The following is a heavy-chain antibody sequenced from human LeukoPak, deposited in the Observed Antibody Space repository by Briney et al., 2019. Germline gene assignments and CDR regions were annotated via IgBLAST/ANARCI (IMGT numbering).Heavy chain of an antibody. CDR2: ISAYNGNT. V-gene: IGHV1-18*01. CDR1: GYTFTSYG. J-gene: IGHJ6*03. D-gene: IGHD7-27*01. CDR3: ARYSGDEYYYYYMDV. Sequence: ASVKVSCKASGYTFTSYGISWVRQAPGQGLEWMGWISAYNGNTNYAQKLQGRVIMTTDTSTSTAYMELRSLRSDDTAVYYRARYSGDEYYYYYMDVWGKGTTVTVSS.